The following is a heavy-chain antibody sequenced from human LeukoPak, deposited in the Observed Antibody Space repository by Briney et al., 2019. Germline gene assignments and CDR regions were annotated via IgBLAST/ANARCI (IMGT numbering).Heavy chain of an antibody. CDR1: GFTFSDYY. D-gene: IGHD6-13*01. Sequence: PGGSLRLSCAASGFTFSDYYMNWVRQAPGKGLEWVSSISSSSRYIYYADAVKGRFTISRDNAKNSLFLQMNSLRAEDTAVYYCVKDSGGYSSSSFGSWGQGTLVTVSS. CDR3: VKDSGGYSSSSFGS. V-gene: IGHV3-21*04. CDR2: ISSSSRYI. J-gene: IGHJ4*02.